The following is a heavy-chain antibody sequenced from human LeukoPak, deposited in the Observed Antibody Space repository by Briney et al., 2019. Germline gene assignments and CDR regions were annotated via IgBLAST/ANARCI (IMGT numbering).Heavy chain of an antibody. Sequence: GGSLRLSCAASGFTFSSYAMSWVRQAPGKGLEWVSTISGSGSNTYYADSVKGRFTISRDKSKNTLYLQMNSLRAEDTAMYYCARAQYEYKWNDVFDYWGQGTLVTVSS. J-gene: IGHJ4*02. D-gene: IGHD1-20*01. V-gene: IGHV3-23*01. CDR1: GFTFSSYA. CDR2: ISGSGSNT. CDR3: ARAQYEYKWNDVFDY.